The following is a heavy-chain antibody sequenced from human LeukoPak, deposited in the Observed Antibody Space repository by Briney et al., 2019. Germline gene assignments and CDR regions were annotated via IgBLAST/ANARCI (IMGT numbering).Heavy chain of an antibody. CDR1: GFTFSNYW. CDR3: SRDSLSSCGGDCYSGLDV. J-gene: IGHJ6*02. D-gene: IGHD2-21*02. Sequence: GGSLRLSCAASGFTFSNYWMHWVRQAPGEALMWVSRIKSDGSSTTYADSVKGRFTISRDNAKDTLYLQMNSLRAEDTAVYYCSRDSLSSCGGDCYSGLDVWGQGTTVTVSS. CDR2: IKSDGSST. V-gene: IGHV3-74*01.